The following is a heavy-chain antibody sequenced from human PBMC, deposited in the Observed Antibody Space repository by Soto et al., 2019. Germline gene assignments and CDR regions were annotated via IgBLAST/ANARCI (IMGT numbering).Heavy chain of an antibody. CDR2: INSDGSST. J-gene: IGHJ3*02. Sequence: GGSLRLSFTASGFTFSSYWMHLVRQAPGKGLVWVSRINSDGSSTSYADSVKGRFTISRDNAKNTLYLQMNSLRAEDTTVYYCARGGYYDSSGSRPFDISCQGTMFSVSS. CDR1: GFTFSSYW. D-gene: IGHD3-22*01. CDR3: ARGGYYDSSGSRPFDI. V-gene: IGHV3-74*01.